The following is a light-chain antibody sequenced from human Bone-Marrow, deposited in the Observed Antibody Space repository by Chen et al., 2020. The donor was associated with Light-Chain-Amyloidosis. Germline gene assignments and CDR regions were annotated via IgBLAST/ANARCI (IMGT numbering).Light chain of an antibody. J-gene: IGKJ4*01. V-gene: IGKV3-20*01. CDR1: QTISSNY. CDR2: GSS. Sequence: EIVLTQSPGTLSLSPGEGANLSCRASQTISSNYLTWYQQKFGQAPSLLIYGSSSRATGLPDRFTGSGSGTDFTLTINRLEPEDFAMYYCQRYGTSPLTVGGGTKVEIK. CDR3: QRYGTSPLT.